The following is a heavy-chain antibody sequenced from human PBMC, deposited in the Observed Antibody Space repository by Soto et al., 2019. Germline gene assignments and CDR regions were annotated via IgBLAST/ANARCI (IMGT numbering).Heavy chain of an antibody. J-gene: IGHJ5*02. Sequence: SETLSLTCTVSGGSISSGGYYWSWIRQHPGKGLEWIGYIYYSGSTYYNPSLKSRVTISVDTSKNQFSLKLSSVTAADTAVYYCARVSIGTMTVVEGYFDPWGQAPPVTASS. V-gene: IGHV4-31*03. CDR1: GGSISSGGYY. CDR2: IYYSGST. D-gene: IGHD3-22*01. CDR3: ARVSIGTMTVVEGYFDP.